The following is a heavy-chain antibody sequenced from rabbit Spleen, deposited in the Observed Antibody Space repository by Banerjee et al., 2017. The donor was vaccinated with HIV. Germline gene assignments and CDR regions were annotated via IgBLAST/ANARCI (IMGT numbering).Heavy chain of an antibody. CDR1: GFDLSSNA. CDR2: IYTGNSGST. V-gene: IGHV1S40*01. Sequence: QSLEESGGDLVKPGASLTLTCKASGFDLSSNAMCWVRQAPGKGLEWIGCIYTGNSGSTYYASWAKGRFTISKTSSTTVTLQVTSLTAADTATYFCARGVWSPYGDANALWGPGTLVTVS. J-gene: IGHJ6*01. CDR3: ARGVWSPYGDANAL. D-gene: IGHD6-1*01.